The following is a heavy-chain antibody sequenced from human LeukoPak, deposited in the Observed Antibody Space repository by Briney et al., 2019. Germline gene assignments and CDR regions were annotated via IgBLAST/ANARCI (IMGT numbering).Heavy chain of an antibody. CDR3: AREDCSGDACSNSIDY. D-gene: IGHD2-21*02. V-gene: IGHV3-7*01. CDR1: GFSLRSYW. Sequence: PGGSLRLSCAASGFSLRSYWMSWVRQAPGKGLEWVANIKEDGSEKYYVDSVKGRFTISRDNAKNSLNQQMNSLRAEDTAVYYCAREDCSGDACSNSIDYWGQGTLVTVSS. J-gene: IGHJ4*02. CDR2: IKEDGSEK.